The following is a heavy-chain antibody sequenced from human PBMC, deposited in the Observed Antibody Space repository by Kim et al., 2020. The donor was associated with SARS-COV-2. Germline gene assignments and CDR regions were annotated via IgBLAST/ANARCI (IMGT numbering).Heavy chain of an antibody. CDR1: GFTFSDYY. CDR2: ISSSSSYT. CDR3: ARVRNRLVPINDAFDI. Sequence: GGSLRLSCAASGFTFSDYYMSWIRQAPGKGLEWVSYISSSSSYTNYADSVKGRFTISRDNAKNSLYLQMNSLRAEDTAVYYCARVRNRLVPINDAFDIWGQGTMVTVSS. D-gene: IGHD3-9*01. J-gene: IGHJ3*02. V-gene: IGHV3-11*06.